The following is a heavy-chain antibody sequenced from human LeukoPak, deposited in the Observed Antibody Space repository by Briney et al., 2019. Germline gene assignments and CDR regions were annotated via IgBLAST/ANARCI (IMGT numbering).Heavy chain of an antibody. CDR3: AKSQSSGWLYYFDY. J-gene: IGHJ4*02. V-gene: IGHV3-23*01. D-gene: IGHD6-19*01. CDR2: ISGSGGST. CDR1: GFTFSTYA. Sequence: GGSLRLSCAASGFTFSTYAMSWVRQAPGKGLGWVSAISGSGGSTYQSDSVKGRFTISRDNSKNTLYLQMNSLRVEDTAVYYCAKSQSSGWLYYFDYWGQGILVTVSS.